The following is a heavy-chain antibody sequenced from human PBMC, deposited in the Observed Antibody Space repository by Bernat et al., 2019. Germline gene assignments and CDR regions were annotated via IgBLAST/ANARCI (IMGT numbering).Heavy chain of an antibody. CDR1: GFTVSSNY. D-gene: IGHD6-19*01. J-gene: IGHJ4*02. V-gene: IGHV3-66*01. Sequence: EVQLLESGGGLVQPGGSLRLSCAASGFTVSSNYMSWVRQAPGKGLEWVSVIYSGGSTYYADSVKGRFTISRDNSKNTLYLQMNSLRAEDTAVYYCARESSGWEHPFDYWGQGTLVTVSS. CDR3: ARESSGWEHPFDY. CDR2: IYSGGST.